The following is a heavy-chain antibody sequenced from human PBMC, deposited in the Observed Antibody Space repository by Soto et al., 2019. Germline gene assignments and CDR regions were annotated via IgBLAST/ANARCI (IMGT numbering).Heavy chain of an antibody. J-gene: IGHJ4*02. Sequence: ASVKVSCKASGYTFTSYDINWVRQATGQGLEWMGWMNPNSGNTGYAQKFQGRVTMTRNTSISTAYMELSSLRSEDTAVYYCARNLGVAAAGYTLYYFDYWGQGTLVTVSS. D-gene: IGHD6-13*01. CDR1: GYTFTSYD. CDR2: MNPNSGNT. V-gene: IGHV1-8*01. CDR3: ARNLGVAAAGYTLYYFDY.